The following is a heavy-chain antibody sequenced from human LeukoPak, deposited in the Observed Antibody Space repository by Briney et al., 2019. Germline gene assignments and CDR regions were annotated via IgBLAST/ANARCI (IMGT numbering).Heavy chain of an antibody. CDR1: GGSISSGGYY. D-gene: IGHD1-1*01. Sequence: SQTLSLTCTVSGGSISSGGYYWSWIRQHPGKGLEWIGSINYSGKTYYNPSLKNRVTISVDTSKNQFSLKLSSVTAADTAVYYCARRTATTGTSDYWGQGTLVTVSS. CDR3: ARRTATTGTSDY. J-gene: IGHJ4*02. V-gene: IGHV4-39*01. CDR2: INYSGKT.